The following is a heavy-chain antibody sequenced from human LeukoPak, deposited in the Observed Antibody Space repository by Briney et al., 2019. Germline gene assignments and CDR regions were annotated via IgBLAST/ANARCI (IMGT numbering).Heavy chain of an antibody. CDR1: GFTVSCNE. CDR3: VRRGNYATFDH. J-gene: IGHJ4*02. CDR2: INTAGDT. V-gene: IGHV3-13*01. Sequence: GGSLRLSCAASGFTVSCNEMSWVRQAPGKGLEWVSAINTAGDTYYSGSVKGRFTISRENVKNSLYVQMNSLRAGDTAVYYCVRRGNYATFDHWGQGTLVTVSS. D-gene: IGHD1-26*01.